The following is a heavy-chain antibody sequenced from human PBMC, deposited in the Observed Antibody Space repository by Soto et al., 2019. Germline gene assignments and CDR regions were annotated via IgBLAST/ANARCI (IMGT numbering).Heavy chain of an antibody. V-gene: IGHV3-30-3*01. D-gene: IGHD2-2*01. J-gene: IGHJ4*02. CDR2: ISYDGSNK. CDR1: GFTFSSYA. Sequence: GGSLRLSCAASGFTFSSYAMHWVRQAPGKGLEWVAGISYDGSNKYYADSVKGRFTTSRDNSKNTLYLQMNSLRAEDTAVYYCARGPSSLTRFDYWGQGTLVTVSS. CDR3: ARGPSSLTRFDY.